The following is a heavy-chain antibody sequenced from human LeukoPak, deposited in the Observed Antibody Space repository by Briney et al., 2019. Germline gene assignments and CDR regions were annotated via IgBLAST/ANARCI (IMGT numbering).Heavy chain of an antibody. CDR3: VRAGDYGDYVGWFDP. D-gene: IGHD4-17*01. CDR1: GGSISSYY. CDR2: IHTSGST. Sequence: SETLSLTCTVSGGSISSYYWSWIRQPPGKGLEWIGYIHTSGSTNYNPSLKSRLTMSVDTSKNQFSLKLNSVTAADTAVYYCVRAGDYGDYVGWFDPGGQGTLVTVSS. J-gene: IGHJ5*02. V-gene: IGHV4-4*08.